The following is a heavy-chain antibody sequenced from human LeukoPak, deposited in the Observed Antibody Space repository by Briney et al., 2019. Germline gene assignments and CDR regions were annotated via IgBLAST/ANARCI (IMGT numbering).Heavy chain of an antibody. Sequence: ASVKVSCKVSGYTLTELSMHWVRQAPGKGLEWMGGFDPEDGETIYAQKFQGRVTMTEDTSTDTAYMELSSLRSEDTAVYYCATGGVGSSLVYYYYMDVWGKGTTVTVSS. J-gene: IGHJ6*03. CDR3: ATGGVGSSLVYYYYMDV. CDR1: GYTLTELS. CDR2: FDPEDGET. V-gene: IGHV1-24*01. D-gene: IGHD1-26*01.